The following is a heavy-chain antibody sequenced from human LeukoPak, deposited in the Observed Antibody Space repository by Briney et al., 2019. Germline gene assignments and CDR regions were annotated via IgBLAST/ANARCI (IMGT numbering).Heavy chain of an antibody. CDR2: ISAYNGNT. V-gene: IGHV1-18*01. CDR1: GYTFTSYG. D-gene: IGHD5-24*01. CDR3: ASSDRDGYNFDY. J-gene: IGHJ4*02. Sequence: ASVKVSCKASGYTFTSYGISWVRQAPGQGLEWMGWISAYNGNTNYAQKLQGRVTMTTDTSTSTAYMELRSLRSDDTAVYYCASSDRDGYNFDYWGQGTLVTVSS.